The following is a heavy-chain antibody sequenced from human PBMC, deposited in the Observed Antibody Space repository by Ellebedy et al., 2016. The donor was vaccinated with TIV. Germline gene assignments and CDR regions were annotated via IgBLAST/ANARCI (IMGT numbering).Heavy chain of an antibody. V-gene: IGHV3-30*04. Sequence: GGSLRLSCAASGFNFINYAMHWVSQAPGKGLEWVAVTSYDGSDKYYGGSVKGRVTISRDNSKNTLYLQMNSLTTEDTAVYYCARDFDYWGQGTLVTVSS. J-gene: IGHJ4*02. CDR3: ARDFDY. CDR1: GFNFINYA. CDR2: TSYDGSDK.